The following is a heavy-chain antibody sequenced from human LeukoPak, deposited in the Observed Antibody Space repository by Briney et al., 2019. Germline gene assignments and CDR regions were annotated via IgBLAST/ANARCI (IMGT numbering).Heavy chain of an antibody. CDR3: ATRHSIGYYASPAPFDI. D-gene: IGHD3-22*01. J-gene: IGHJ3*02. CDR2: IYYSGST. V-gene: IGHV4-59*01. Sequence: SETLSLTCTVSGGSISSYYWSWLRQPPGKGLEWIGYIYYSGSTNYNPSLKSRVTISVDTSKNQFSLKLSSVTAADMDVYYCATRHSIGYYASPAPFDIWGQGTMVTVSS. CDR1: GGSISSYY.